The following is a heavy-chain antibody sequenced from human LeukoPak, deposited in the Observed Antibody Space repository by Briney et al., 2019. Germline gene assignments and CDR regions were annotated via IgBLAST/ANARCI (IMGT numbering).Heavy chain of an antibody. CDR2: IYPGDSDT. V-gene: IGHV5-51*01. Sequence: GHSLKISCKGPGSSLTSYWIGWVRQMPGKGLEWMGIIYPGDSDTRYSPSFQGQVPISADKTISTAYLQWSSLKASDTATYYCARQGGSGSYYNYLIDYWGQGTLVTASS. J-gene: IGHJ4*02. CDR1: GSSLTSYW. CDR3: ARQGGSGSYYNYLIDY. D-gene: IGHD3-10*01.